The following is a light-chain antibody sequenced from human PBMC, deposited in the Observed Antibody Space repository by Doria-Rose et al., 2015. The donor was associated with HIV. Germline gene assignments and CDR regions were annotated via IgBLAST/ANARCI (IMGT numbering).Light chain of an antibody. CDR1: QSVSANY. CDR2: GAS. CDR3: HQYASSRT. Sequence: DIVLTQSPGTLSLSPGERATFSCRASQSVSANYLAWYQQRPGQSPRLLIYGASSRATDIPDRFSGSGSGTDFPLTISRLEPEDFAVYYCHQYASSRTFGQGTKVEIK. V-gene: IGKV3-20*01. J-gene: IGKJ1*01.